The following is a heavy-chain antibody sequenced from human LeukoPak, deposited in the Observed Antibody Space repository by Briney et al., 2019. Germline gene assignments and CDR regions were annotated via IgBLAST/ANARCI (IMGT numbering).Heavy chain of an antibody. J-gene: IGHJ3*02. V-gene: IGHV4-59*01. CDR1: GGSISSYY. D-gene: IGHD4-23*01. CDR3: ARRGGNPLGAFDI. Sequence: PSETLSLTCTVSGGSISSYYWSWIRQPPGKGLEWIGYVYYSGRTNYNPSLESRVTISVDTSKNQFSLKLTSVTAADTAMYYCARRGGNPLGAFDIWGQGTMVTVSS. CDR2: VYYSGRT.